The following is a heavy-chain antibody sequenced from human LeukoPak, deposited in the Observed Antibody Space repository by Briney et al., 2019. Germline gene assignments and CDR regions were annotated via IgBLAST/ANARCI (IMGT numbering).Heavy chain of an antibody. CDR2: IKQDRSEK. CDR3: AIDPGYSYGPYYFDY. Sequence: GGSLRLXCAASGFTFSSYWMSWGRQAPGKGLEWVANIKQDRSEKYYVDSVKGRFTISRDNAKNSLYLQMNSLRAEDTAVYYCAIDPGYSYGPYYFDYWGQGTLVTVSS. J-gene: IGHJ4*02. D-gene: IGHD5-18*01. CDR1: GFTFSSYW. V-gene: IGHV3-7*01.